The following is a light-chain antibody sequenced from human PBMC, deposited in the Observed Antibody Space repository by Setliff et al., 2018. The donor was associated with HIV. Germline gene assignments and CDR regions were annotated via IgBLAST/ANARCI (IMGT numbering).Light chain of an antibody. J-gene: IGLJ3*02. CDR3: CTSGGSYTWL. CDR1: SSDIGAHDY. Sequence: QSALTQPLSVSGSPGQSVTMSCTGTSSDIGAHDYVSWYQQHPGQAPKLIIYAVTKRPSGVPDRFSGSKSGNTASLTISGLQAEDECDYYCCTSGGSYTWLFGGGTK. CDR2: AVT. V-gene: IGLV2-11*01.